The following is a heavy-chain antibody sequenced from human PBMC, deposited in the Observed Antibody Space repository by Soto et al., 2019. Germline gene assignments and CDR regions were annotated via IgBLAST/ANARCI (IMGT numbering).Heavy chain of an antibody. CDR3: ARAGDWNYVQDF. Sequence: PGGSLRLSCAPSGFTFTHYRIHWVRQPPGKGLEWVGRINSDGARIEYGDSVKGRFTIFRDNAHNMVFLQMNSLTDEHSGVYLCARAGDWNYVQDFWGQGTLVTVSS. CDR2: INSDGARI. V-gene: IGHV3-74*03. CDR1: GFTFTHYR. D-gene: IGHD1-1*01. J-gene: IGHJ4*02.